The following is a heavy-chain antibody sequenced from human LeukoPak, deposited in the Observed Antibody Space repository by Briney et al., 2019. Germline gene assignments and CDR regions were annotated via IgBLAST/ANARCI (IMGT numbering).Heavy chain of an antibody. CDR1: GFTFSSYA. CDR2: ISYDGSNK. Sequence: PGGSLRLSCAASGFTFSSYAMHWVRQAPGKGLEWVADISYDGSNKYYADSVKGRFTISRDNSKNTLYLQMNSLRAEDTAVYYCARDPPFYYDSSGLDYWGQGTLVTVSS. D-gene: IGHD3-22*01. CDR3: ARDPPFYYDSSGLDY. V-gene: IGHV3-30-3*01. J-gene: IGHJ4*02.